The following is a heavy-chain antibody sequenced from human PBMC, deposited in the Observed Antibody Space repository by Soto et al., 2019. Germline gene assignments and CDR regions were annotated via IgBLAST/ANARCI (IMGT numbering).Heavy chain of an antibody. CDR3: ASAGYSSAPPGRSHPQPKPTYYYYGMDV. D-gene: IGHD6-19*01. Sequence: GASVKVSCKAPGYTFTSYAMHWVRQAPGQRLEWMGWINAGNGNTKYSQKFQGRVTITRDTSASTAYMELSSLRSEDTAVYYCASAGYSSAPPGRSHPQPKPTYYYYGMDVWGQGTTVTVSS. CDR1: GYTFTSYA. CDR2: INAGNGNT. J-gene: IGHJ6*02. V-gene: IGHV1-3*01.